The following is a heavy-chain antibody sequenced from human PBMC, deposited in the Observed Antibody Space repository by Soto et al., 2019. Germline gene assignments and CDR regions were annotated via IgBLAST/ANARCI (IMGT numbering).Heavy chain of an antibody. CDR1: GFTFSIYA. CDR2: ISSSSSTI. CDR3: ARVPGYGQYTDCFDP. D-gene: IGHD1-1*01. J-gene: IGHJ5*02. Sequence: GGSLRLSCAASGFTFSIYAMNWVRQAPGKGLEWVSYISSSSSTIYYADFVKGRFTISRDNVKNSLYLQMNSLRDEDTAVYYCARVPGYGQYTDCFDPWGQGTLVTVSS. V-gene: IGHV3-48*02.